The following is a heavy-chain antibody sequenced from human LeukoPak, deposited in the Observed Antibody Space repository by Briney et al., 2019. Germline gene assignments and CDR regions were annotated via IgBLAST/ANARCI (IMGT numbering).Heavy chain of an antibody. V-gene: IGHV3-21*01. CDR1: GFTFSFYN. Sequence: GGSLRLSCAASGFTFSFYNMNWVRQAPGKGLEWVSSISSGSSYIYYADSVKGRFTISRDNAKNSLFLQMNSLRAEDTAVYYCARAGDGYSGYQLTRDYFDPWGRGTLVTVSS. D-gene: IGHD5-12*01. CDR3: ARAGDGYSGYQLTRDYFDP. CDR2: ISSGSSYI. J-gene: IGHJ2*01.